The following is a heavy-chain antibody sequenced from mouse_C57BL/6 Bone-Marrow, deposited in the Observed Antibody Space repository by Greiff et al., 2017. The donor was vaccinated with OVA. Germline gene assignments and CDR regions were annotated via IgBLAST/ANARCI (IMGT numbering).Heavy chain of an antibody. V-gene: IGHV14-2*01. CDR2: IDPEDGET. Sequence: VQLQQSGAELVKPGASVKLSCTASGFNIKDSYMHWVKQRTEQGLEWIGRIDPEDGETKYAPKFQGKATITADTSSNTADLQLSRLTSEDTAVYYCAFYGSKGGYAMDYWGQGTSVTDSS. CDR3: AFYGSKGGYAMDY. CDR1: GFNIKDSY. J-gene: IGHJ4*01. D-gene: IGHD1-1*01.